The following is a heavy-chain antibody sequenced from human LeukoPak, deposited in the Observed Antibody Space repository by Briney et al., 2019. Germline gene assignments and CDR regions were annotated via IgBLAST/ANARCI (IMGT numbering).Heavy chain of an antibody. V-gene: IGHV4-34*01. CDR1: GGSFSGYY. Sequence: PSETLSLTCAVYGGSFSGYYWSWIRQPPGKGLEWIGEINHSGSTNYNPSLKSRVTISVDTSKNQFSLKLSSVTAADTAVYYCARRRYWYFDLWGRGTLVTFSS. CDR2: INHSGST. CDR3: ARRRYWYFDL. J-gene: IGHJ2*01.